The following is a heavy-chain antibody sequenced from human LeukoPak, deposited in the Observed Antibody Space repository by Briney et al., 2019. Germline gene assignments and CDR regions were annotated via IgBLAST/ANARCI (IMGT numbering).Heavy chain of an antibody. CDR3: ARGGYYYDSSGYYEDY. CDR1: GFTFSSYW. CDR2: IKPDGSEK. V-gene: IGHV3-7*01. J-gene: IGHJ4*02. Sequence: PGGSLRLSCAASGFTFSSYWMDWVRQAPGKGLEWVANIKPDGSEKYYVESVKGRFTISRDNSKNTLYLQMNSLRAEDTAVYYCARGGYYYDSSGYYEDYWGQGTLVTVSS. D-gene: IGHD3-22*01.